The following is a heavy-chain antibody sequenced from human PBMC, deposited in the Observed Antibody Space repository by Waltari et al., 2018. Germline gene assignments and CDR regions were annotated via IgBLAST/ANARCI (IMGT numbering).Heavy chain of an antibody. CDR2: IYYSGST. CDR1: GGSISSYY. Sequence: QVQLQESGPGLVKPSETLSLTCTVSGGSISSYYWSWIRQPPGKGLGWMGDIYYSGSTNYNPSLKSRVTISVDTSKNQFSLKLSSVTAADTAVYYCARMGQGGYCSGGSCYAGAYYYYYYMDVWGKGTTVTVSS. J-gene: IGHJ6*03. D-gene: IGHD2-15*01. V-gene: IGHV4-59*01. CDR3: ARMGQGGYCSGGSCYAGAYYYYYYMDV.